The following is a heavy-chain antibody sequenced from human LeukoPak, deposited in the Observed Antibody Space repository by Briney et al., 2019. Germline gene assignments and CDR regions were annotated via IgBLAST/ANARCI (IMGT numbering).Heavy chain of an antibody. J-gene: IGHJ6*03. CDR1: GGSISSYY. CDR3: ARGRKGSSWTGRDYYYYMDV. CDR2: IYYSGST. Sequence: PSETLSLTCAVSGGSISSYYWSWIRQPPGKGLEWIGYIYYSGSTNYNPSLKSRVTISLDTSKNQFSLKLSSVTAADTAVYYCARGRKGSSWTGRDYYYYMDVWGKGTTVTVSS. V-gene: IGHV4-59*01. D-gene: IGHD6-13*01.